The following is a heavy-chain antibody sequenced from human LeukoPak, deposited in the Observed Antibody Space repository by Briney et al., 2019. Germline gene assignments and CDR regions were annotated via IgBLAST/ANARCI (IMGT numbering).Heavy chain of an antibody. J-gene: IGHJ6*03. V-gene: IGHV3-66*02. CDR1: VFTLSSNY. Sequence: AGGSLRLSCTASVFTLSSNYMSGVRQAPGKGLEWVSVIYSGGSTYYPDSVKGRITISRDNFKNTLYLQMSSLRAEDTAVYYCARATFWSGYQRDSWYMDVWGKGTTATVAS. CDR3: ARATFWSGYQRDSWYMDV. CDR2: IYSGGST. D-gene: IGHD3-3*01.